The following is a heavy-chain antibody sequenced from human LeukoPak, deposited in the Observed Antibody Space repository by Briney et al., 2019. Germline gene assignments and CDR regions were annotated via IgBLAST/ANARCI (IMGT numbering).Heavy chain of an antibody. J-gene: IGHJ4*02. D-gene: IGHD2-15*01. V-gene: IGHV4-39*01. CDR3: ASQVYCSAGSCYSNF. CDR2: IYYSNWST. Sequence: PSETLSLTCTVSGGSISSRTYFWGWIRQPPWTGLEWIGNIYYSNWSTYYNPSLNSRVTISVHTSKNQFSLKLSSVTAADTAVYYRASQVYCSAGSCYSNFWGQGTLVTVSP. CDR1: GGSISSRTYF.